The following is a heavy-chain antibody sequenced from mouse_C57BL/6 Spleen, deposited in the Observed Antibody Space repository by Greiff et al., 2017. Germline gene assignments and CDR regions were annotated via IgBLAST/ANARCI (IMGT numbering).Heavy chain of an antibody. Sequence: QVQLQQSGAELVKPGASVKISCKASGYAFSSYWMNWVKQRPGKGLEWIGQIYPGDGDTNYNGKFKGKATLTADKSSSTAYMQLSSLTSEDSAVYWRAIDYYGSEDCDYWGKGTTRKVSS. CDR3: AIDYYGSEDCDY. J-gene: IGHJ2*01. CDR1: GYAFSSYW. V-gene: IGHV1-80*01. D-gene: IGHD1-1*01. CDR2: IYPGDGDT.